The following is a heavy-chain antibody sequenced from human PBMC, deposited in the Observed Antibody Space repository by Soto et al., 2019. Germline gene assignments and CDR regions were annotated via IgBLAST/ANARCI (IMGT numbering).Heavy chain of an antibody. CDR2: IFYSGST. Sequence: SETLSLTCSVSGGSISSTDYFWGWMRQPPGKGLEWIGTIFYSGSTYYNPSLKSRLTMSVDTSRNHFSLKLSSVTAADTAVYYCASQRITVRNWFGPWGPGTLVTVPS. V-gene: IGHV4-39*02. CDR1: GGSISSTDYF. J-gene: IGHJ5*02. CDR3: ASQRITVRNWFGP. D-gene: IGHD3-16*01.